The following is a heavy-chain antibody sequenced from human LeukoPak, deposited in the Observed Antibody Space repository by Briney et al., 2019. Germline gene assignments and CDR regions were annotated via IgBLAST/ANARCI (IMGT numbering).Heavy chain of an antibody. CDR2: IKSKTDGGTT. J-gene: IGHJ4*02. CDR1: GFTFSNAW. V-gene: IGHV3-15*01. D-gene: IGHD2-21*02. CDR3: TTSPDCGGDCWPTVWFIDY. Sequence: GGSLRLSCAASGFTFSNAWMSWVRQAPGKGLEWVGRIKSKTDGGTTDYAAPVKGRFTISRDDSKNTLYLQMNSLKTEDTAVYYCTTSPDCGGDCWPTVWFIDYWGQGTLVTVSS.